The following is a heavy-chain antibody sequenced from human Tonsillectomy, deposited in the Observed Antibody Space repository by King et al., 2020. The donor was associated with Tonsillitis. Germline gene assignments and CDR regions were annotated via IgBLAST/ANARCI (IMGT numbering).Heavy chain of an antibody. J-gene: IGHJ3*02. CDR2: IRRKAYGETT. D-gene: IGHD5-12*01. V-gene: IGHV3-49*03. CDR3: TRDRATIVATITYTPDAFDI. CDR1: GFTFGDYA. Sequence: VQLVESGGGLVQPGRSLRLSCTASGFTFGDYAMSWFRQAPGKGLEWVGFIRRKAYGETTEYAASVKGRFTISRDDSKSIAYLQMNSLKTEDTAVYYCTRDRATIVATITYTPDAFDIWGQGTMVTVSS.